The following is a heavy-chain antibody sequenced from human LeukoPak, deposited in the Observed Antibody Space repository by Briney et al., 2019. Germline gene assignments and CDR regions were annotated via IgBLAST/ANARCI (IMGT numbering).Heavy chain of an antibody. CDR1: GFAFRTYG. J-gene: IGHJ4*02. V-gene: IGHV3-33*03. CDR3: ATGSRSYYGVVHY. CDR2: IWSDGSTK. Sequence: GWSLRLSCAASGFAFRTYGMHWVRQAPGKGLEWVAVIWSDGSTKYYADSVKGRFTVSRDDSENTLSLQMNSLRAEDTAIYYCATGSRSYYGVVHYWGQGTLVTVSS. D-gene: IGHD1-26*01.